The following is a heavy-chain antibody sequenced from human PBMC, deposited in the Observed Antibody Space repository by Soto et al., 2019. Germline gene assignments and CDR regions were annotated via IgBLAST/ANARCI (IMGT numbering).Heavy chain of an antibody. D-gene: IGHD3-16*01. CDR2: IYYSGST. CDR3: ARIWGLDAFDI. J-gene: IGHJ3*02. Sequence: SETLSLTCTVSGGSISSYYWSWIRQPPGKGLEWIGYIYYSGSTNYNPSLKSRVTISVDTSKNQFSLKLSSVTAADTAVYYCARIWGLDAFDIWGQGTMVTVSS. V-gene: IGHV4-59*08. CDR1: GGSISSYY.